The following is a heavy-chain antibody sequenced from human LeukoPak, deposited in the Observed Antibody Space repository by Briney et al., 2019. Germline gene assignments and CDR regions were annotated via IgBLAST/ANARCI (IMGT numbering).Heavy chain of an antibody. CDR3: ARGGKTAAGNPFDM. V-gene: IGHV3-30*02. Sequence: GGSLRLSCAASGFTFSSYGMHWVRQAPGKGLEWVAFIRYDGSNKYYADSVKGRFTISRDNSKNTLYLQMNSLRAEDTAVYYCARGGKTAAGNPFDMWGQGTMVTVSS. CDR2: IRYDGSNK. CDR1: GFTFSSYG. D-gene: IGHD6-13*01. J-gene: IGHJ3*02.